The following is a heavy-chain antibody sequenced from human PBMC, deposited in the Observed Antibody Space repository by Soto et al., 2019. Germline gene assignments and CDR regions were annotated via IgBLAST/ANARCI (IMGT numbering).Heavy chain of an antibody. CDR1: GFTFSSYS. CDR3: ARGRGDYSY. CDR2: ISSSSSTI. Sequence: GGSLRLSCAASGFTFSSYSMNWVRQAPGKGLEWVSYISSSSSTIYYADSVKGRFTISRDNAKNSLYLQMNSLRAEDTAVYYCARGRGDYSYWGQGTLVTVSS. V-gene: IGHV3-48*04. J-gene: IGHJ4*02. D-gene: IGHD4-17*01.